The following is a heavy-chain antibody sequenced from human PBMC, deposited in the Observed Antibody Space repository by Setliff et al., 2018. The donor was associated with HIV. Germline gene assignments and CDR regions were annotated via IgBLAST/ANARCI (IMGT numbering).Heavy chain of an antibody. CDR3: TRDTGYILSGYRPHWYFDL. D-gene: IGHD3-9*01. CDR2: IYTGGST. J-gene: IGHJ2*01. Sequence: PSETLSLTCTVSGGSISTFYWSWIRQPPGKGLEWIGYIYTGGSTNYNPSLKRRVTVSVDTSKNQFSLRLRSVTAADTAVYYCTRDTGYILSGYRPHWYFDLWGRGTLVTVSS. V-gene: IGHV4-4*09. CDR1: GGSISTFY.